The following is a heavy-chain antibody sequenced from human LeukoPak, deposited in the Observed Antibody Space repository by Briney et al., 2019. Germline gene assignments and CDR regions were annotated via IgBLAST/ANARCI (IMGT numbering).Heavy chain of an antibody. D-gene: IGHD2-15*01. J-gene: IGHJ4*02. CDR2: ISSSSSYI. V-gene: IGHV3-21*01. Sequence: PGGSLRLSCSASGFTFSSYSMNWVRQTPGKGLEWVSSISSSSSYIHYADSVKGRFTISRDNAKNSLYLQMNSLRAEDTAVYYCARIYCRGGSCYSCFDYWGQGTLVTVSS. CDR1: GFTFSSYS. CDR3: ARIYCRGGSCYSCFDY.